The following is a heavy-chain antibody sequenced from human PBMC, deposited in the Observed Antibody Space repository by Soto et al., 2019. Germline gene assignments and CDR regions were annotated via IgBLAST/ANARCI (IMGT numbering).Heavy chain of an antibody. J-gene: IGHJ4*02. CDR1: GFTFRSYG. CDR3: AKWEDRGYGFAFDY. CDR2: ISYDGSNE. V-gene: IGHV3-30*18. D-gene: IGHD1-26*01. Sequence: QVQLVESGGGVVQPGRSLRLSCAASGFTFRSYGMHWVRQTPGKGLEWVAGISYDGSNEYYADSVKGRFTISRDNSKNMLYLQTDSLKTEDTAVYYCAKWEDRGYGFAFDYWGQGTLVTVSS.